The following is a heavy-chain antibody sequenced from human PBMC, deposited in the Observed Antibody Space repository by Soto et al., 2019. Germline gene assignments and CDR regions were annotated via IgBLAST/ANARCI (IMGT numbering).Heavy chain of an antibody. V-gene: IGHV3-48*02. CDR1: GFTFSSYS. J-gene: IGHJ6*02. CDR3: ARDFSGYVMGYYGMDV. CDR2: ISSSSTI. D-gene: IGHD3-22*01. Sequence: GGSLRLSCAASGFTFSSYSMNWVRQAPGKGLEWVSYISSSSTIYYADSVKGRFTISRDNAKNSLYLQMNSLRDEDTAVYYCARDFSGYVMGYYGMDVWGQGTTVTVSS.